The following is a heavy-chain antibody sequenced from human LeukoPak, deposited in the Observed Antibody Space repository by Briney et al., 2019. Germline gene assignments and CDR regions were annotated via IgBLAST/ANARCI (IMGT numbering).Heavy chain of an antibody. CDR1: GNTFTSYD. J-gene: IGHJ4*02. V-gene: IGHV1-8*01. D-gene: IGHD7-27*01. CDR2: MSPYSGDT. Sequence: ASVKVSCKASGNTFTSYDINWVRQAAGQGLEWMGWMSPYSGDTGYAQKFQGRVTMTRDTSISTAYMELSSLKSDDTAVCFCARNPAGTGDFEYWGQGTLVAVSS. CDR3: ARNPAGTGDFEY.